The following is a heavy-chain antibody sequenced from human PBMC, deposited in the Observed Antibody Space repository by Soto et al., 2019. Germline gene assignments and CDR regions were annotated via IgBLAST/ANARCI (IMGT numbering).Heavy chain of an antibody. CDR2: ISAYNGNT. Sequence: ASVKVSCKASGYTFTSYGISWVRQAPGQGLEWMGWISAYNGNTNYAQKLQGRVTMTTDTSTSTAYMELRSLRSDDTAVHYCARGDLYYYDSSGYDAFDIWGQGTMVTVSS. D-gene: IGHD3-22*01. CDR1: GYTFTSYG. J-gene: IGHJ3*02. CDR3: ARGDLYYYDSSGYDAFDI. V-gene: IGHV1-18*01.